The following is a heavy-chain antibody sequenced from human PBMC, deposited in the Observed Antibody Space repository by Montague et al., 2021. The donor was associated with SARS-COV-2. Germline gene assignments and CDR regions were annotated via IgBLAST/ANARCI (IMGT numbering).Heavy chain of an antibody. CDR1: GFTFSNSA. CDR2: SSGSDGGK. CDR3: AKDSYYYGLGYGMDV. D-gene: IGHD3-10*01. V-gene: IGHV3-23*01. Sequence: SLRLSCAASGFTFSNSAMNWVRQAPGKGLEWVSGSSGSDGGKNYADSVKGRFTISRDNSKTVLYLQMNSLRAEDTALYYCAKDSYYYGLGYGMDVWGQGTTVTVSS. J-gene: IGHJ6*02.